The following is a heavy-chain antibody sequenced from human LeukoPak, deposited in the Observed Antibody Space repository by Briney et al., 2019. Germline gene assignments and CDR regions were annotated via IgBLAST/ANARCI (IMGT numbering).Heavy chain of an antibody. Sequence: GGSLRLSCAASGFTFSSYAMSWVRQAPGKGLEWVSAISGSGGSTYYADSGKGRFTISRDNSKNTLYLQMNSLRAEDTAVYYCAKDSSGWFRRGYYFDYWGQGTLVTVSS. CDR1: GFTFSSYA. V-gene: IGHV3-23*01. CDR3: AKDSSGWFRRGYYFDY. CDR2: ISGSGGST. J-gene: IGHJ4*02. D-gene: IGHD6-19*01.